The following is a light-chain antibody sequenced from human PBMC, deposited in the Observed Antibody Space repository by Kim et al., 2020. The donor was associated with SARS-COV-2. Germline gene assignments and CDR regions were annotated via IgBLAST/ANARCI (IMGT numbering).Light chain of an antibody. J-gene: IGLJ2*01. CDR2: GNI. V-gene: IGLV1-44*01. CDR1: SSIIGSST. Sequence: GPRGSITSSGSSSIIGSSTVNWYQRFPGQTPKVLIYGNIERPSGVPDRFSGSTSGTAASLVIGGLQSEDEADYYCSTWDDNLNGLVFGGGTQLTVL. CDR3: STWDDNLNGLV.